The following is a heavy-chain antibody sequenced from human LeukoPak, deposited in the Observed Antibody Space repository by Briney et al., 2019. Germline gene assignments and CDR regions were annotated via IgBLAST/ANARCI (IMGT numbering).Heavy chain of an antibody. J-gene: IGHJ4*02. V-gene: IGHV3-48*03. CDR2: ISSSGSTI. CDR1: GFTFSSYE. Sequence: GGSLRLSCAASGFTFSSYEMNWVRQAPGKRLEWVSYISSSGSTIYYADSVKGRFTISRDNAKNSLYLQMNSLRAEDTAVYYCARVGREAVDYWGQGTLVTVSS. D-gene: IGHD1-26*01. CDR3: ARVGREAVDY.